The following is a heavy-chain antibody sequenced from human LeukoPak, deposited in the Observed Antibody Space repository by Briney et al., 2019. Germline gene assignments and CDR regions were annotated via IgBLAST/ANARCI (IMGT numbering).Heavy chain of an antibody. V-gene: IGHV4-38-2*02. J-gene: IGHJ4*02. CDR1: GYSISSGYY. CDR3: AKDQGYSYGSGYFDY. Sequence: PPETLSLTCTVSGYSISSGYYWGWIRQPPGKGREWIGSIYDSGSTYYNASLKSRVTISVDKSKNQFSLKLSSVTAEDTAVYYCAKDQGYSYGSGYFDYWGQGTLVTDSS. D-gene: IGHD5-18*01. CDR2: IYDSGST.